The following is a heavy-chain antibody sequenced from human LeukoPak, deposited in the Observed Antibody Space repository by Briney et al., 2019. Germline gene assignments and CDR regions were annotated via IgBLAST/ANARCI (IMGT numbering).Heavy chain of an antibody. CDR1: GFTFSSYG. J-gene: IGHJ4*02. Sequence: GGSLRLSCAASGFTFSSYGMHWVRQAPGKGLEWVAVISYDGSNKYYADSVKGRFTISRDNSKNTLYLQMNSLRTDDTAVYYCARDIAARRLDYWGQGTLVTVSS. V-gene: IGHV3-30*03. CDR2: ISYDGSNK. CDR3: ARDIAARRLDY. D-gene: IGHD6-6*01.